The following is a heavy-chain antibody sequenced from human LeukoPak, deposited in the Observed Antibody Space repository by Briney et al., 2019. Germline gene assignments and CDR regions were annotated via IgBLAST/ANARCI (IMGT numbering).Heavy chain of an antibody. CDR3: VRGYSFGPYGMDV. D-gene: IGHD2-15*01. V-gene: IGHV3-64D*09. Sequence: GGSLRLSCAASGFTFSSYSMNWVRQAPGKVLEYVSAISDSGGSTYYADSVKGRFTISRDNSKNTLYLQMSSLRAEDTAVYFCVRGYSFGPYGMDVWGQGTTVTVSS. J-gene: IGHJ6*02. CDR2: ISDSGGST. CDR1: GFTFSSYS.